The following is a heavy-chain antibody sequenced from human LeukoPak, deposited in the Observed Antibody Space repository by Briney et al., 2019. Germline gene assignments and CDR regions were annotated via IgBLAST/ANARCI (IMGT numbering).Heavy chain of an antibody. CDR1: GFTFSSYG. Sequence: GGSLRLSCAASGFTFSSYGMHWVRQAPGKGLEWVAVIWYDGSNKYYVDSVKGRFTISRDNSKNTLYLQMNSLRAEDTAVYYCARDVALDAFDIWGQGTMVTVSS. J-gene: IGHJ3*02. D-gene: IGHD5-12*01. CDR3: ARDVALDAFDI. CDR2: IWYDGSNK. V-gene: IGHV3-33*01.